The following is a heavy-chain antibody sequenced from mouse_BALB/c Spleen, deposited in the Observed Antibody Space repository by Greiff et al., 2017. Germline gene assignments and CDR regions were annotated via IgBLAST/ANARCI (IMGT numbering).Heavy chain of an antibody. J-gene: IGHJ4*01. V-gene: IGHV3-5*02. Sequence: VQLKESGPGLVKPSQTVSLTCTVTGISITTGNYRWSWIRQFPGNKLEWIGYIYYSGTITYNPSLTSRTTITRDTSKNQFFLEMNSLTAEDTATYYCAREGLDYAMDYWGQGTSVTVSS. CDR2: IYYSGTI. CDR3: AREGLDYAMDY. CDR1: GISITTGNYR.